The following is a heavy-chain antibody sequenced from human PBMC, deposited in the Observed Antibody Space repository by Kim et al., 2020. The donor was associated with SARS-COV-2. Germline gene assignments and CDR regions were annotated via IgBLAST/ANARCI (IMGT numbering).Heavy chain of an antibody. CDR3: ARGGFSYSSRKFDY. V-gene: IGHV4-34*01. Sequence: NPSRKRRVTLSGETSKNQFSLRLGSVTAEDTAVYYCARGGFSYSSRKFDYWGQGTLVTVSS. J-gene: IGHJ4*02. D-gene: IGHD6-13*01.